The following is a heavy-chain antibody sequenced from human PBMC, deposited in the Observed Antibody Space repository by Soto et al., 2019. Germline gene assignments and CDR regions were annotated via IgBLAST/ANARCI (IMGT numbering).Heavy chain of an antibody. D-gene: IGHD1-26*01. CDR2: INAGNGNT. V-gene: IGHV1-3*01. Sequence: QVQLVQSGAEVKRPGASVKLSCKASGFNFNYFSLHWVRPGPGHRLEWMGWINAGNGNTKYSEKFRGRVSLIRDSSASTVYIELSGLRFEDTAVYYCARDMAGDRKAFDIWGQGTVVTVS. J-gene: IGHJ3*02. CDR1: GFNFNYFS. CDR3: ARDMAGDRKAFDI.